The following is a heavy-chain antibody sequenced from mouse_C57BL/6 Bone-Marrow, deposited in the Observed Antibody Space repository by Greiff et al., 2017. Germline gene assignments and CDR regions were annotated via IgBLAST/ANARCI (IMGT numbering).Heavy chain of an antibody. CDR3: ARAPAYGSSWYFDV. V-gene: IGHV1-85*01. J-gene: IGHJ1*01. CDR2: IFPGDSST. CDR1: GYTFINYD. D-gene: IGHD1-1*01. Sequence: VQLQESGAELVKPGASVKLSCKASGYTFINYDINWVRQRPEQGLEWIGWIFPGDSSTKYNEKFKGKATLTTDKSSSPAYMQLSRLTSEDSAVYFCARAPAYGSSWYFDVWGAGTTVTVSS.